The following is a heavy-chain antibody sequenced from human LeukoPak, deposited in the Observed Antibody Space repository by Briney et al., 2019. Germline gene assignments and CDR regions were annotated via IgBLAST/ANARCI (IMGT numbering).Heavy chain of an antibody. CDR1: GFTFSSYA. D-gene: IGHD5-18*01. CDR2: ISGSGDNT. Sequence: GGFLRLSCAASGFTFSSYAMSWVRQAPGKGLEWVSAISGSGDNTYYADSVKGRFTISRDNSKNTLYLQMNSLRAEDTAVYYCAKDTAMVPPDWFDPWGQGTLVTVSS. V-gene: IGHV3-23*01. CDR3: AKDTAMVPPDWFDP. J-gene: IGHJ5*02.